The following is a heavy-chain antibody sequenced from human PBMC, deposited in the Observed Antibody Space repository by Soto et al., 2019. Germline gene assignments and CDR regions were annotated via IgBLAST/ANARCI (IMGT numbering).Heavy chain of an antibody. Sequence: PXVCLRLACAASGLTFSNVWMTGVRQAPGKALEWVGRIKTKTDGWTIDHAAPVKGRFIISRDDSRNTLYLQMNSLKPEDTAVYYCNTVGRSGYDEWAQGTLVTVPS. CDR2: IKTKTDGWTI. V-gene: IGHV3-15*01. CDR1: GLTFSNVW. CDR3: NTVGRSGYDE. D-gene: IGHD5-12*01. J-gene: IGHJ4*02.